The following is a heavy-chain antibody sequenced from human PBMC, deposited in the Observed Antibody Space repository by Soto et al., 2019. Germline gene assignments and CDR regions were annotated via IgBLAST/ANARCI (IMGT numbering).Heavy chain of an antibody. CDR1: GFTFSSYA. J-gene: IGHJ4*02. D-gene: IGHD3-3*01. CDR3: AKDKRPSYYDFWSGYLIDY. Sequence: GGSLRLSCAASGFTFSSYAMSWVRQAPGKGLEWVSAISGSGGSTYYADSVKGRFTISRDNSKNTLYLQMNSLRAEDTAVYYCAKDKRPSYYDFWSGYLIDYWGQGTLVTVSS. V-gene: IGHV3-23*01. CDR2: ISGSGGST.